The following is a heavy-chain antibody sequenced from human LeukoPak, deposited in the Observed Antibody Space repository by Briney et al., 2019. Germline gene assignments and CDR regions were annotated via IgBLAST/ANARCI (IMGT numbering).Heavy chain of an antibody. CDR1: GGSFSGYY. CDR3: ARPRSGSYYVSVRGPFDY. D-gene: IGHD1-26*01. CDR2: INHSGST. Sequence: PSETLSLTCAVYGGSFSGYYWSWIRQPPGKGLEWIGEINHSGSTNYNPSLKSRVTISVDTSKNQFSLKLSSVTAADTAVYYCARPRSGSYYVSVRGPFDYWGQGTLVTVSS. J-gene: IGHJ4*02. V-gene: IGHV4-34*01.